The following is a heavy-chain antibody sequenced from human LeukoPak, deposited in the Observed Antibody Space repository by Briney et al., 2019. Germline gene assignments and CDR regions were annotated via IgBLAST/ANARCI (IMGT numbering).Heavy chain of an antibody. V-gene: IGHV3-23*01. CDR3: ANSFYYGSGSYYLDY. J-gene: IGHJ4*02. CDR2: ISGSGGST. CDR1: GFTFSSYA. Sequence: GGSLRLSCAASGFTFSSYAMSWVRQAPGKGLEWVSAISGSGGSTYYADSVKGRFTTSRDNSKNTLYLQMNSLRAEDTAVYYCANSFYYGSGSYYLDYWGQGTLVTVSS. D-gene: IGHD3-10*01.